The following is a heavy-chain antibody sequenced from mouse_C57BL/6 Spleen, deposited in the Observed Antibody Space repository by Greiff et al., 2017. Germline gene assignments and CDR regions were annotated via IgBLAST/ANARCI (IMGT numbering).Heavy chain of an antibody. V-gene: IGHV1-74*01. D-gene: IGHD2-5*01. J-gene: IGHJ3*01. Sequence: VQLQQPGAELVKPGASVKVSCKASGYTFTSYWMHWVKQRPGQGLEWIGRIHPSDSDTTYNQKFKGKAPLTVDKSSSTAYMQLSSLTSEDSAVYYCAIGSYYSNYAWFADWGQGTLVTVSA. CDR2: IHPSDSDT. CDR3: AIGSYYSNYAWFAD. CDR1: GYTFTSYW.